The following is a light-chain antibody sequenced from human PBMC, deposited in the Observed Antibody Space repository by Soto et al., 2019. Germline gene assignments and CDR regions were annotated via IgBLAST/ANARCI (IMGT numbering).Light chain of an antibody. V-gene: IGKV3-20*01. CDR1: QSVSSSN. CDR3: QQYLTSPKT. J-gene: IGKJ1*01. Sequence: DIVLTQSPGTLSLPPGERATLSCRASQSVSSSNLAWYQQKPAQAPRLLIYAASRRAPGIPERFSGSGSGTDFTLTISRLEPEDFAVYYCQQYLTSPKTFGQGTKVDIK. CDR2: AAS.